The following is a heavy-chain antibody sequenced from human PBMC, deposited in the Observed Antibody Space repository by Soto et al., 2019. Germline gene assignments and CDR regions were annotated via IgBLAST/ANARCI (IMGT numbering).Heavy chain of an antibody. D-gene: IGHD3-22*01. Sequence: QVQLVESGGGVVQPGRSLRLSCAASGFTFNSYGIHWVRQAPGTGLEWVAVISNDGSKTNYADSVKGRVTISRDNSKDTVYLQMNSLRAEDTAVYYCAKDTYYDSSSGYYVFDSWGQGTLVTVSS. J-gene: IGHJ4*02. CDR1: GFTFNSYG. CDR3: AKDTYYDSSSGYYVFDS. CDR2: ISNDGSKT. V-gene: IGHV3-30*18.